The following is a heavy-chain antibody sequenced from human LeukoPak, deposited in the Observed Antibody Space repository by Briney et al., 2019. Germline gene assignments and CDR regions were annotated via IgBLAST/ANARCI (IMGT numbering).Heavy chain of an antibody. V-gene: IGHV3-9*01. J-gene: IGHJ5*02. Sequence: GGSLRLSCAASGFTFDDYAMHWVRQAPGKGLEWVSGISWNSGSIGYADSVKGRFTISRDNAKNSLYLQMNSLRAEDTALYYCAKGGYSSGWYGNPWGQGTLVTVSS. CDR3: AKGGYSSGWYGNP. D-gene: IGHD6-19*01. CDR2: ISWNSGSI. CDR1: GFTFDDYA.